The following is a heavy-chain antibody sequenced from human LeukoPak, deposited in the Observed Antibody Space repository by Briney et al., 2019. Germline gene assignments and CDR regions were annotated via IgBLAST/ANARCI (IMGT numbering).Heavy chain of an antibody. Sequence: GGSLRLSCVASGFTFSSHAMHWVRQAPGKGLEWVSTMSYDERNEHYSDSVKGRFTISRDNSRNTLFLQLNSLRVGDTAVYYCAKDRDRGGWYFGKDVWGQGTLVTVSS. D-gene: IGHD6-19*01. J-gene: IGHJ4*02. CDR1: GFTFSSHA. CDR3: AKDRDRGGWYFGKDV. CDR2: MSYDERNE. V-gene: IGHV3-30*18.